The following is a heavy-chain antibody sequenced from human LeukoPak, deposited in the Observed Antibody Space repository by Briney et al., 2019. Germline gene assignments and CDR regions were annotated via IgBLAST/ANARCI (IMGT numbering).Heavy chain of an antibody. J-gene: IGHJ4*02. Sequence: GGSQRPSCAASGFSFSTYGFNWVRQAPGKGLEWVSYISSSSALYYTDSVKGRFTISRDNAKNSLYLQMNSLRAEDTAVYYCARDWSAHYFDYWGQGILVTISS. CDR3: ARDWSAHYFDY. V-gene: IGHV3-48*04. CDR2: ISSSSAL. CDR1: GFSFSTYG.